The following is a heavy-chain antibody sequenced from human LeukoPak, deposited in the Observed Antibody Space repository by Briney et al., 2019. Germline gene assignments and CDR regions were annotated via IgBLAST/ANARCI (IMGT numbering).Heavy chain of an antibody. CDR3: AKPSSGPYDSSGYYGY. Sequence: GGSLRLSCAASGFTFSSYGMHWVRQAPGKGLEWVAVISYDGSNKYYADSVKGRFTISRDNSKNTLYLQMNSLRAEDTAVYYYAKPSSGPYDSSGYYGYWGQGTLVTVSS. V-gene: IGHV3-30*18. CDR2: ISYDGSNK. CDR1: GFTFSSYG. D-gene: IGHD3-22*01. J-gene: IGHJ4*02.